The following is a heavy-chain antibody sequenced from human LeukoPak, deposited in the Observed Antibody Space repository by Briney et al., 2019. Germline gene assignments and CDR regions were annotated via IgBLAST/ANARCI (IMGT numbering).Heavy chain of an antibody. CDR3: ARGATIWFGEKNYFDY. CDR2: IYYSGST. CDR1: GGSISSSSYY. Sequence: SETLSLTCTVSGGSISSSSYYWGWIRQPPGKGLEWIGSIYYSGSTYYNPSLKSRVTISVDTSKNQFSLKLSSVTAADTAVYYCARGATIWFGEKNYFDYWGQGTLVTVSS. V-gene: IGHV4-39*07. J-gene: IGHJ4*02. D-gene: IGHD3-10*01.